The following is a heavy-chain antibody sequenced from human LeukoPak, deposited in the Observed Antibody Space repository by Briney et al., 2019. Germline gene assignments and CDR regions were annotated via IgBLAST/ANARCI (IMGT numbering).Heavy chain of an antibody. Sequence: GALRLSWAASGFTFSSYGMHWVRQALGKGLEGVAVISYDGSNKYYADSVKGRFTISRANSKNPLYLQMTSLRAEETAVYYCARGITGTMGHFDYWGQGTLVTVSS. CDR1: GFTFSSYG. CDR3: ARGITGTMGHFDY. D-gene: IGHD1-7*01. V-gene: IGHV3-30*03. J-gene: IGHJ4*02. CDR2: ISYDGSNK.